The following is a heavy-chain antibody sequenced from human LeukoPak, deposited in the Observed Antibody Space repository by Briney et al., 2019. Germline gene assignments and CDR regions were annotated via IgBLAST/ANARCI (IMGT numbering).Heavy chain of an antibody. D-gene: IGHD3-3*01. Sequence: SETLSLTCAVYGGSFSGYYWSWIRQPPGKGLEWIGEINHSGSTNYNPSLKSRVTIPVDTSKNQFSLKLSSVTAADTAVYYCAGDFWSGYYFRDWGQGTLVTVSS. V-gene: IGHV4-34*01. CDR1: GGSFSGYY. CDR3: AGDFWSGYYFRD. CDR2: INHSGST. J-gene: IGHJ4*02.